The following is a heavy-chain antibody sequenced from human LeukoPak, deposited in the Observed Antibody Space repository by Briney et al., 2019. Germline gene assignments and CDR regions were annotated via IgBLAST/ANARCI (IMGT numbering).Heavy chain of an antibody. D-gene: IGHD6-13*01. CDR2: IYYSGST. V-gene: IGHV4-30-4*01. CDR1: VGSLSRGDYY. Sequence: PSEPLSLTCTVSVGSLSRGDYYGSWIRQPPGRGVKWIGYIYYSGSTYYNPSLKRRGTISVDTSKNQFSLKLSSVTAADTAVYYCARGIAAAGTTSSYYFDYWGQGTLVTVSS. CDR3: ARGIAAAGTTSSYYFDY. J-gene: IGHJ4*02.